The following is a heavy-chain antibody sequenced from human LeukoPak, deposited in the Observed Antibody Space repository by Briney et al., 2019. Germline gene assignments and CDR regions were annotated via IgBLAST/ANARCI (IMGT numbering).Heavy chain of an antibody. V-gene: IGHV3-15*01. CDR1: GSTLSKAW. J-gene: IGHJ4*02. CDR3: TTVDYGDLTPAASSDY. D-gene: IGHD4-17*01. Sequence: KSGGSLRLSCAASGSTLSKAWMSWVRQAPGKGLEWVGRIKTKTDGGTTEYAAPVKGRFTISRDDSKDTLYLQMNSLKTEDTAVYYCTTVDYGDLTPAASSDYWGQGTLVTVSS. CDR2: IKTKTDGGTT.